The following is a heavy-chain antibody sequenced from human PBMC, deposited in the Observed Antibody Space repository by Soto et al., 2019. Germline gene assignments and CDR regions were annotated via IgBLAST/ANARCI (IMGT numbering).Heavy chain of an antibody. CDR1: RFTFSNYA. Sequence: EVQLLESGGGLVQPGGSLRLSCAASRFTFSNYAMSWVRQAPGKGLEWVSGIGGSGGDTYYADSVKGRFTISRDNSKNTLYLQMNSLRAEDTAIYYCASRRFYDSRGYYYYYFDDWGQGTLVTVSS. V-gene: IGHV3-23*01. CDR2: IGGSGGDT. J-gene: IGHJ4*02. D-gene: IGHD3-22*01. CDR3: ASRRFYDSRGYYYYYFDD.